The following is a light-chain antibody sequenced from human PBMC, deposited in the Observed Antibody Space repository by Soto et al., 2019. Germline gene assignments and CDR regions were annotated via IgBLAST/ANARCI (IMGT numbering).Light chain of an antibody. V-gene: IGLV2-14*03. CDR3: ASYTTSSTYV. Sequence: QSALTQPASVSGSPGQSIAISCTGTSSDVGAFNYVSWYQQHPGKAPKFMIFDVSSRPSGVSDRFSGSKSGNTASLTISGLQTEDEADSSCASYTTSSTYVFGTGTKVTVL. J-gene: IGLJ1*01. CDR1: SSDVGAFNY. CDR2: DVS.